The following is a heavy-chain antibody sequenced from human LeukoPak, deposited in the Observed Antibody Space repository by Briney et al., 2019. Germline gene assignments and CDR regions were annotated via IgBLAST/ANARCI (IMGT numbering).Heavy chain of an antibody. J-gene: IGHJ4*02. V-gene: IGHV4-34*01. CDR2: INHSGST. CDR3: ARSAVLFDY. Sequence: SETLSLTCAVYGGSFSGYYWSWIRQPPGKGLEWIGEINHSGSTNYNPSLKSRVTISVDTSKNQFSLKLSSVTAADTAVYYRARSAVLFDYWGQGTLVTVSS. D-gene: IGHD4/OR15-4a*01. CDR1: GGSFSGYY.